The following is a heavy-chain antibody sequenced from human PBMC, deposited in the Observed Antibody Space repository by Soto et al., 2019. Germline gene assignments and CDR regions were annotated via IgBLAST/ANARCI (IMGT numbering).Heavy chain of an antibody. Sequence: GASVKVSCKASGYTFTSYGISWVLQAPGQGLEWMGWISAYNGNTNYAQKFQGWVTLTSDTSISTAYMELSRLRSDDTAVYYCARDLGELILDYWGQGTLVTVSS. CDR3: ARDLGELILDY. D-gene: IGHD3-16*01. J-gene: IGHJ4*02. V-gene: IGHV1-18*01. CDR1: GYTFTSYG. CDR2: ISAYNGNT.